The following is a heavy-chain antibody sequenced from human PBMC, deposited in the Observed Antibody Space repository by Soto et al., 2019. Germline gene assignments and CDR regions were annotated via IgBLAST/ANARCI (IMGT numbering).Heavy chain of an antibody. J-gene: IGHJ6*02. V-gene: IGHV1-18*01. CDR3: ARDTRKELWAEGLNAMDV. Sequence: QVQLVQSGPEVKKPGASVNVSCKASAYSYTSYGISWVRQAPGQGLEWMGWISAYNGQTNYAQKFRGRVTFTTAASTSTAFMQLRSRRSDDTAMYYCARDTRKELWAEGLNAMDVWGQGTTVTV. CDR1: AYSYTSYG. D-gene: IGHD3-16*01. CDR2: ISAYNGQT.